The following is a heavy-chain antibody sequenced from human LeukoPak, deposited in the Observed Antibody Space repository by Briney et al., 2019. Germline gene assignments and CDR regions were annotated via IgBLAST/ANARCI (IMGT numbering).Heavy chain of an antibody. CDR1: GYTFTSYA. D-gene: IGHD2-15*01. Sequence: ASVKVSCKASGYTFTSYAISWVRQAPGQGLEWMGGIIPIFGTANYAQKFQGRVTITADESTSTAYMELSSLRSEDTAVYYCARGSGYCSGGSCYYDSYYYYGMDVWGQGTTVTVSS. V-gene: IGHV1-69*13. CDR2: IIPIFGTA. CDR3: ARGSGYCSGGSCYYDSYYYYGMDV. J-gene: IGHJ6*02.